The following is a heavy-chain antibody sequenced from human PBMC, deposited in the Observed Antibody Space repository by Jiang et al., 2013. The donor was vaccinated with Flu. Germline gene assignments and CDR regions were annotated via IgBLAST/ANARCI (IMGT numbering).Heavy chain of an antibody. D-gene: IGHD5-12*01. CDR3: ARPAEGLRHDYYYYGMDV. V-gene: IGHV1-69-2*01. CDR2: VDPEDGET. CDR1: GYTFTDYY. J-gene: IGHJ6*02. Sequence: GAEVKKPGSSVKISCKVSGYTFTDYYMHWVQQAPGKGLEWMGLVDPEDGETIYAEKFQGRVTITADTSTDTAYMELSSLRSEDTAVYYCARPAEGLRHDYYYYGMDVWGQGTTVT.